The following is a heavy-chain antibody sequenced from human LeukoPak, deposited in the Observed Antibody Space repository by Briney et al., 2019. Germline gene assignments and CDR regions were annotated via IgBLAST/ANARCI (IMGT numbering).Heavy chain of an antibody. V-gene: IGHV3-74*01. J-gene: IGHJ5*02. CDR2: IQRDGSIT. CDR1: GFAFSSYW. CDR3: AREFSHNWFDP. Sequence: GGSLRLSCVASGFAFSSYWMHWVRQAPGKGLVWVSHIQRDGSITRYADSVKGRFTISRDNSKNTLYLQMNSLRAEDTAVYYCAREFSHNWFDPWGQGTLVTVSS.